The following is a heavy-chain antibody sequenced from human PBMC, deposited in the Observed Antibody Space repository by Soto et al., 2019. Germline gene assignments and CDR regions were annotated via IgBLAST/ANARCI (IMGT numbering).Heavy chain of an antibody. CDR1: GFTFSSYA. J-gene: IGHJ4*03. CDR2: ISGSGGSK. CDR3: AKAQDWGYSYGYYFDY. Sequence: GGSLRLSCAASGFTFSSYAMSWVRQAPGKGLEWVSAISGSGGSKYYADSVKGRFTISRYNSKNTLYLQMNSLRAEDTAVYYCAKAQDWGYSYGYYFDYWGQGSTVTVYS. D-gene: IGHD5-18*01. V-gene: IGHV3-23*01.